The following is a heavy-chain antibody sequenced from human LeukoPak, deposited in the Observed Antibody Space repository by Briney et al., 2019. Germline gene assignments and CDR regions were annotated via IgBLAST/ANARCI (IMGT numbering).Heavy chain of an antibody. V-gene: IGHV4-34*01. CDR3: ARPEPERSSWFDP. CDR2: INYSGST. J-gene: IGHJ5*02. Sequence: SETLSLTCSVSGGAISIYYWSWIRQPPGKGLEWIAEINYSGSTTYNPSLKSRVTISIDTSKNQFSLKVRSVTAADTAMYYCARPEPERSSWFDPWGQGTLVIVSS. D-gene: IGHD1-1*01. CDR1: GGAISIYY.